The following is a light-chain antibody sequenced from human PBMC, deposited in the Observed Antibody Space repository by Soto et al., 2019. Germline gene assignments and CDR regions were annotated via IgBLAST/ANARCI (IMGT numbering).Light chain of an antibody. CDR3: SSYAGSNNYV. J-gene: IGLJ1*01. CDR2: EVT. Sequence: QSVLTQPPSASGSPGQSVTISCTGTSSDVGAYNYVSWYQQHPGKAPKVMISEVTKRPSGVPDRFSGSKSGNTASLTVSGLQAEDEADYYCSSYAGSNNYVFGTGTKVTVL. V-gene: IGLV2-8*01. CDR1: SSDVGAYNY.